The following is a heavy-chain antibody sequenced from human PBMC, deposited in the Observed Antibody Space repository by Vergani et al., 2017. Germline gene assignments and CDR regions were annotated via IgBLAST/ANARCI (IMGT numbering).Heavy chain of an antibody. CDR1: GDSVSSNSAA. Sequence: QVQLQQSGPGLVKPSQTLSLTCAISGDSVSSNSAAWNWIRQSPSRGLEWLGRTYYRSKWYNDYAVSVKSRVTINPDTSKNQFSLQLNSVTPEDTAVYYCARDQAFGGGWVDYYYYYMDVWGKGTTVTVSS. V-gene: IGHV6-1*01. CDR2: TYYRSKWYN. D-gene: IGHD1-26*01. CDR3: ARDQAFGGGWVDYYYYYMDV. J-gene: IGHJ6*03.